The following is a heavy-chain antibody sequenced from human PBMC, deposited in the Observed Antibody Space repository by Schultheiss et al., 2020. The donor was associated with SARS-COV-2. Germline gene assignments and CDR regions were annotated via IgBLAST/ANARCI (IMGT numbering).Heavy chain of an antibody. CDR1: GGSISSYY. Sequence: SETLSLTCTVSGGSISSYYWSWIRQPPGKGLEWIGYIYYSGSTNYNPSLKSRVTISVDTSKNQFSLKLSSVTAADTAVYYCAIQYFYAGSGSIGVGMDVWGQGTAVTVSS. CDR3: AIQYFYAGSGSIGVGMDV. CDR2: IYYSGST. D-gene: IGHD3-10*01. J-gene: IGHJ6*02. V-gene: IGHV4-59*08.